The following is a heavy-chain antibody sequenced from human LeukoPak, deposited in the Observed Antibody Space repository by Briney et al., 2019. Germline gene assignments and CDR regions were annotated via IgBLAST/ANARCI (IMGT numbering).Heavy chain of an antibody. J-gene: IGHJ3*02. CDR3: SNYYGSGSYYDAFDI. V-gene: IGHV3-48*02. D-gene: IGHD3-10*01. CDR2: ISSSSSTI. CDR1: GFTFSSYS. Sequence: GGSLRLSCAASGFTFSSYSMNWVRQAPGKGLEWVSYISSSSSTIYYADSVKGRFTISRDNAKNSLYLQMNSLRDEDTAVYYCSNYYGSGSYYDAFDIWGQGTMVTVSS.